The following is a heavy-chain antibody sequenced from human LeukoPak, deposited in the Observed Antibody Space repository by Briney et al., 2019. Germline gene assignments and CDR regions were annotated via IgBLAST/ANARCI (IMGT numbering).Heavy chain of an antibody. Sequence: SVTVSFTASGGTFIIYAISWVRQAPGQGLEWMGGIIPIFGTANYSQKFQGRVTITADESTSTAYMELSSLRSEDTAVYYCAREVRYCYNFHYYFHYWGQGTLVTVSS. D-gene: IGHD5-24*01. J-gene: IGHJ4*02. CDR2: IIPIFGTA. CDR3: AREVRYCYNFHYYFHY. CDR1: GGTFIIYA. V-gene: IGHV1-69*01.